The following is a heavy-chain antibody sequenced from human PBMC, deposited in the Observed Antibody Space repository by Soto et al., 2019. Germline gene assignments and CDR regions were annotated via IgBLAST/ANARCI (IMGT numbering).Heavy chain of an antibody. CDR2: IYYSGST. J-gene: IGHJ4*02. CDR3: ARAGYYYYDSSGYYYYDY. CDR1: GGSISSYY. Sequence: SETLSLTCTVSGGSISSYYWSWIRQPPGKGLEWIGYIYYSGSTNYNPSLKSRVTISVDTSKNQFSLKLSSVTAADTAVYYCARAGYYYYDSSGYYYYDYWGQGTLVTVSS. V-gene: IGHV4-59*01. D-gene: IGHD3-22*01.